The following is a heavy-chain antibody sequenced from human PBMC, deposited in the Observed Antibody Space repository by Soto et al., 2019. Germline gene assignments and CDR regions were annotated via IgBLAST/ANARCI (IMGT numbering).Heavy chain of an antibody. D-gene: IGHD6-13*01. J-gene: IGHJ5*02. Sequence: SQTLALPCAISGDSVSSNSAAWNLIRQSPSRGLEWLGRTYYRSNLYNDYAVSVKSRITINPDTSKNQFSLQLNSVTPEDTAVYYCAREAAAGLFGYRWFDPWGQGTLVTVSS. CDR2: TYYRSNLYN. V-gene: IGHV6-1*01. CDR1: GDSVSSNSAA. CDR3: AREAAAGLFGYRWFDP.